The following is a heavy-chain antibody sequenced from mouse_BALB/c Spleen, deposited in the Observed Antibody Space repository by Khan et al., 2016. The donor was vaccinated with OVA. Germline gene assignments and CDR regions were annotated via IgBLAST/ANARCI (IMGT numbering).Heavy chain of an antibody. CDR1: GYSITSDCA. D-gene: IGHD2-14*01. CDR2: ISSTGGT. CDR3: ARSLYYSYGYALDC. Sequence: EVQLVESGPGLVKPSQSLSLTCTVTGYSITSDCAWNWIRQFPGNKLEWMGYISSTGGTSYNPSLKSRISITRDTSKNQFFLQLKSVTAEDTATYYCARSLYYSYGYALDCWGRGTLVTVSS. J-gene: IGHJ4*01. V-gene: IGHV3-2*02.